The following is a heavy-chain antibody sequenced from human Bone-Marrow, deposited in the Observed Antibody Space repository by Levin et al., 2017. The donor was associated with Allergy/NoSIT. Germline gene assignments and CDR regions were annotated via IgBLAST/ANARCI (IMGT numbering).Heavy chain of an antibody. CDR2: IKSKTDGGRI. V-gene: IGHV3-15*01. CDR1: GFTFTNAW. J-gene: IGHJ4*02. D-gene: IGHD1-26*01. CDR3: TTDCRGGSCESGGPQED. Sequence: GGSLRLSCAVSGFTFTNAWMSWVRQAPGKGLEWVARIKSKTDGGRIDYAAPVKGRFTISRDDSKSTLFLQMSSLKVEDTAVYYCTTDCRGGSCESGGPQEDWGQGTLVTVSS.